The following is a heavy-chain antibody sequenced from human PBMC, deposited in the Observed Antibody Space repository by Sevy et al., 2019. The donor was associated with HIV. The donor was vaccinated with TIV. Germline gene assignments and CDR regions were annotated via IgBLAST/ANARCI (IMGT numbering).Heavy chain of an antibody. CDR1: GFSFSYYG. CDR2: ISHDGINE. J-gene: IGHJ6*02. D-gene: IGHD1-26*01. CDR3: ANAYSGSYSHSYTYALDV. Sequence: GGSLRLSCIGSGFSFSYYGIHWVRQSPGKGLDWVALISHDGINEYYADSVKGRFTISRDNSKNTVYLEMNSLRNEDTAIYFWANAYSGSYSHSYTYALDVWGQGTTVTVSS. V-gene: IGHV3-30*18.